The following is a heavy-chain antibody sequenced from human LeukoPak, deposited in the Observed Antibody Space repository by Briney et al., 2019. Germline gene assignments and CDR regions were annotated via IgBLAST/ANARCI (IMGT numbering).Heavy chain of an antibody. D-gene: IGHD6-19*01. Sequence: GGSLSLSCAASGFTFSGYAMSWVRQAPGKGLEWVSAISGSGGSTYYADPVKGRFTISRDNSKNTLYLQMNSLRAEDTAVYYCAKGAAVAGFHFDYLSQGTLVTVSS. CDR1: GFTFSGYA. CDR3: AKGAAVAGFHFDY. J-gene: IGHJ4*02. CDR2: ISGSGGST. V-gene: IGHV3-23*01.